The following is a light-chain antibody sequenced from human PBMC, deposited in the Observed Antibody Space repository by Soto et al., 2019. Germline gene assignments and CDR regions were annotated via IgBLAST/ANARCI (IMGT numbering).Light chain of an antibody. CDR2: DVS. Sequence: QSALTQPASVSGSPEQPITISCTGTSSDVGGYNYVSWYQQHPGKAPKLMIHDVSNRPSGVSNRFSGSKSGNTASLTISGLQAEDEADYYCSSYTSSSTVVFGGGTKLTVL. CDR3: SSYTSSSTVV. V-gene: IGLV2-14*01. J-gene: IGLJ2*01. CDR1: SSDVGGYNY.